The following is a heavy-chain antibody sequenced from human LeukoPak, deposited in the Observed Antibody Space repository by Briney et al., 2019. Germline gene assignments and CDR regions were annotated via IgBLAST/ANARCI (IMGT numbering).Heavy chain of an antibody. CDR2: ISGSDAGT. CDR3: AKAPLGRCAGAICYSFDY. D-gene: IGHD2-15*01. Sequence: GGSLRLSCAASGFTFNNYAMSWVRQAPGRGLEWVSAISGSDAGTYYADSVKGRFTISRDNSKNTLYLQMNSLRAEDAAVYYCAKAPLGRCAGAICYSFDYWGQGTLVTVSS. CDR1: GFTFNNYA. J-gene: IGHJ4*02. V-gene: IGHV3-23*01.